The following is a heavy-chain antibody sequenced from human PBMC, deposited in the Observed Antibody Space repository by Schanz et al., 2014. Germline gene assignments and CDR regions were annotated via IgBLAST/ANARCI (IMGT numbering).Heavy chain of an antibody. CDR1: GFTVSSNH. CDR2: IATSSSTR. D-gene: IGHD3-10*01. J-gene: IGHJ1*01. V-gene: IGHV3-48*01. CDR3: ASGVHVSSLQKGLQF. Sequence: VQLVESGGGVVQPGGSLRLSCAVSGFTVSSNHMSWVRQAPGKGLEWLSYIATSSSTRHYADSVKGRVTISRDNAKNSVSLQMRRLRVEDTAVYYCASGVHVSSLQKGLQFWGRGTLVIVSS.